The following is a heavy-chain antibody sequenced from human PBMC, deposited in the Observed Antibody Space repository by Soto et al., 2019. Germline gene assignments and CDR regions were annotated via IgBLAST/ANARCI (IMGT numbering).Heavy chain of an antibody. CDR3: ARVVPGAEAWFGP. CDR1: GYTFSNYG. V-gene: IGHV1-18*01. D-gene: IGHD2-2*01. Sequence: AASVKVSCKTSGYTFSNYGITWVRQAPGQPLEWLGWISLYSDGTNYAQKFQGRVSMTTDTSTTTAYMELRSLRSDDTAVYYCARVVPGAEAWFGPWGQGPLVTVSS. J-gene: IGHJ5*02. CDR2: ISLYSDGT.